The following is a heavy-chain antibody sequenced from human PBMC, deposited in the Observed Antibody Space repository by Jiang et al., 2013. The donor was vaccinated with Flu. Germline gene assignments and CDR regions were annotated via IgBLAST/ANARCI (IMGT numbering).Heavy chain of an antibody. V-gene: IGHV2-5*02. CDR2: IYWDDDK. CDR3: AHIPSRVGATAFDY. Sequence: KPTQTLTLTCTFSGFSLSTSGVGVGWIRQPPGKALEWLALIYWDDDKRYSPSLKSRLTITKDTSKNQVVLTMTNMDPVDTATYYCAHIPSRVGATAFDYWGQGNPGHRLL. J-gene: IGHJ4*02. CDR1: GFSLSTSGVG. D-gene: IGHD1-26*01.